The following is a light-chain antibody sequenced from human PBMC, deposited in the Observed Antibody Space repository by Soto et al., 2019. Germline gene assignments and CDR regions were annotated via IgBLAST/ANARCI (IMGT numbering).Light chain of an antibody. CDR1: QSVSSSY. Sequence: IVLPQSPGTLSLSPGERATLSCRASQSVSSSYLAWYQQKPGQPPRLLIYGASSRATGIPDRFSGSGSGTDFTLTISRLEPEDFAVFYCQHYDSLPITFGQGTRLEIK. J-gene: IGKJ5*01. CDR3: QHYDSLPIT. V-gene: IGKV3-20*01. CDR2: GAS.